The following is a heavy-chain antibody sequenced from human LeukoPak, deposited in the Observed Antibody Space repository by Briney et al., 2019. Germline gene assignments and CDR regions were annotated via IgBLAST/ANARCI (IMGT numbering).Heavy chain of an antibody. CDR2: IYTSGST. Sequence: SETLSLTCTVSGDSISSYYWSWLRQSPGKGLEWIGYIYTSGSTNYNPSLKSRVTISVDTSKNQFSLKLSSVTAADTAVYYCAREAGYSSSWYGAFDIWGQGTMVTVSS. V-gene: IGHV4-59*01. D-gene: IGHD6-13*01. CDR3: AREAGYSSSWYGAFDI. CDR1: GDSISSYY. J-gene: IGHJ3*02.